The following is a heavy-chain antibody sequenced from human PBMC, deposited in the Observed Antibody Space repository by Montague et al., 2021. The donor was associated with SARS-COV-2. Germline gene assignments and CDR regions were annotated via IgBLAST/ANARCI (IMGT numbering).Heavy chain of an antibody. CDR1: GASMSGSY. J-gene: IGHJ6*02. CDR3: ARFLGFCSGANCYSSGMDV. D-gene: IGHD2-15*01. CDR2: IYSSGST. Sequence: SETLSLTCTVSGASMSGSYWGWVRQPPGKGPEWIGNIYSSGSTHYNPSLKSRVTISVDTSKSQFSLRLTSVTAADTAVYYCARFLGFCSGANCYSSGMDVWGQGTTVTVSS. V-gene: IGHV4-59*01.